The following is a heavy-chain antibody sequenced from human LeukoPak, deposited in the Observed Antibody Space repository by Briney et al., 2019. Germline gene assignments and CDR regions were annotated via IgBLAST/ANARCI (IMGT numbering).Heavy chain of an antibody. J-gene: IGHJ3*01. V-gene: IGHV3-23*01. CDR3: AKDCYDRIDAFDV. Sequence: GGSLRLSCAASGFTFSSYWMSWVRQAPGKGLEWVSRITGSGDTTYYGDSVKGRFTVSRDNSKNTVYLQMNSLRVEDTAIYYCAKDCYDRIDAFDVWGQGTMVSVSS. CDR1: GFTFSSYW. CDR2: ITGSGDTT. D-gene: IGHD3-22*01.